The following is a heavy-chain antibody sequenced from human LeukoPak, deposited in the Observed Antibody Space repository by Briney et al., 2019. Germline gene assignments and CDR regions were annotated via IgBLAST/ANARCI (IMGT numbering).Heavy chain of an antibody. CDR1: GFTFRNYG. Sequence: RRSLRLSCTASGFTFRNYGIHRVRQAPGKRLEWVAVIFHDGSKTYYGESVKGRFTISRDNSRNTVYLQMNSLTADDTAVYYCAKDQAYYFSFADYWGQGSLVTVSS. CDR2: IFHDGSKT. V-gene: IGHV3-33*03. CDR3: AKDQAYYFSFADY. D-gene: IGHD2/OR15-2a*01. J-gene: IGHJ4*02.